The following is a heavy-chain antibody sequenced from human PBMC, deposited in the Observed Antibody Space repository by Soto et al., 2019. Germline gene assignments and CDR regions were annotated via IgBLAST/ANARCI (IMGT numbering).Heavy chain of an antibody. D-gene: IGHD6-19*01. CDR3: ARHDGFSSGWIFDY. Sequence: TSETLSLTCTVSGGSISRTYSCGWIHQPPGKTLEWIGTIYYHGNTYSNPSLKSRVTISVDTSNNQLSLKLRSVTAADTAVYYCARHDGFSSGWIFDYWGHGTLVTVSS. CDR1: GGSISRTYS. CDR2: IYYHGNT. J-gene: IGHJ4*01. V-gene: IGHV4-39*01.